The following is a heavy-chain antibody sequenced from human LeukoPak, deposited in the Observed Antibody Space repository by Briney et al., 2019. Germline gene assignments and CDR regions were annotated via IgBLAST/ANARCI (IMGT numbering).Heavy chain of an antibody. J-gene: IGHJ4*02. V-gene: IGHV3-7*01. Sequence: PGGSLRLSCAASGFTFSNSWMNWVRQAPGKGLEWVANIKGDGSEKYSVDSAKGRFTISRDNAKNSLYLQMNSLRAEDAAVYYCAKDFDYRGQGTLVAVSS. CDR3: AKDFDY. CDR1: GFTFSNSW. CDR2: IKGDGSEK.